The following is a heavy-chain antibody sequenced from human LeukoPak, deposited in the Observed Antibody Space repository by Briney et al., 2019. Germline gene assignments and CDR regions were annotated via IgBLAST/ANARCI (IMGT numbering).Heavy chain of an antibody. CDR3: GRLFDP. V-gene: IGHV4-39*01. CDR1: GGAIISDNFY. Sequence: PSETLSLTCTVSGGAIISDNFYWRWVRQPPGKGLEWDGSINYSGTTYYNPSLRSRLSISVDTSRTQFFLRLNSVTAADTAAYYCGRLFDPWGQGILVSVSS. J-gene: IGHJ5*02. CDR2: INYSGTT.